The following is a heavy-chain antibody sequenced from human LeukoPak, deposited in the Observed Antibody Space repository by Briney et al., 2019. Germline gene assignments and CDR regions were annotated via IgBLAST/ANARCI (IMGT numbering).Heavy chain of an antibody. V-gene: IGHV5-51*01. Sequence: GESLKISCKGSGYSFTNYWIAWVRQMPRKGPEWILIIYPGGSHTKYSPPFRGLVTISADKSINTSYLHWGSLTASDTVILYCARLTDYYDSSGYYRNYNWFDPWGQGTVVTVSA. CDR2: IYPGGSHT. D-gene: IGHD3-22*01. CDR3: ARLTDYYDSSGYYRNYNWFDP. CDR1: GYSFTNYW. J-gene: IGHJ5*02.